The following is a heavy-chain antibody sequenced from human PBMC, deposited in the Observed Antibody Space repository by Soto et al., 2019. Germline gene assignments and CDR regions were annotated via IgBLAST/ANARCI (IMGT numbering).Heavy chain of an antibody. D-gene: IGHD3-10*01. CDR3: ANFPDLYLYGHPQDGY. CDR2: ISYDGSNK. V-gene: IGHV3-30*18. Sequence: QVQLVESGGGVVQPGRSLRLSCAASGFTFSSYGMHWVRQAPGKGLEWVAVISYDGSNKYYADSVQGRFTISRDNSKNTLYLQMNSLRAADTSVYYCANFPDLYLYGHPQDGYWGQCTLVTVSS. CDR1: GFTFSSYG. J-gene: IGHJ1*01.